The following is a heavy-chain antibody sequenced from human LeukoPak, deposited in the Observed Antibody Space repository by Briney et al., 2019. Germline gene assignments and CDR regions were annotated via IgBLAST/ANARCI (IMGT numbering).Heavy chain of an antibody. CDR2: IYYSGKN. J-gene: IGHJ6*03. CDR1: GGSISTYY. V-gene: IGHV4-59*01. Sequence: SETLSLTRTVSGGSISTYYWNWIRQPPGKGLEWIGYIYYSGKNNYNPSLKSRVTISVDASKKQFSLKLSSVTAADAAMYYCARGDYYYSYYMDVWGKGTTVTVSS. CDR3: ARGDYYYSYYMDV.